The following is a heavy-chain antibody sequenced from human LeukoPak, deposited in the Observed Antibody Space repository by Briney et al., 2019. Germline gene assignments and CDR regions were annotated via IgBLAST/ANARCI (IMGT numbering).Heavy chain of an antibody. CDR1: GFTFKTFW. Sequence: PGGSLRLSCAASGFTFKTFWMNWVRQAPGKGLEWVSYISSSGNTISYADSVKGRFTISRDNAKNSLYLQVISLRAEDTAVYYCARGPSIAARYDAFDIWGQGTMVTVSS. J-gene: IGHJ3*02. D-gene: IGHD6-6*01. CDR2: ISSSGNTI. CDR3: ARGPSIAARYDAFDI. V-gene: IGHV3-48*04.